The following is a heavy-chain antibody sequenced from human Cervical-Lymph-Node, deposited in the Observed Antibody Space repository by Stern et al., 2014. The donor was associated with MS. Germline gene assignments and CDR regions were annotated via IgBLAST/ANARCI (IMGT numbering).Heavy chain of an antibody. D-gene: IGHD3-3*01. CDR3: ARHFAYDFWSGYSTPYYFDY. CDR1: GGSISSSSYS. V-gene: IGHV4-39*01. CDR2: VFYSGKT. J-gene: IGHJ4*02. Sequence: QVQLQESGPGLVKPSETLSVTCTVSGGSISSSSYSWGWGWVRQPPGKGPEWIGTVFYSGKTYYNPSLKSRVTISVDTSNNQFSLKLSSVSAADTAVYYCARHFAYDFWSGYSTPYYFDYWGQGTLVTVSS.